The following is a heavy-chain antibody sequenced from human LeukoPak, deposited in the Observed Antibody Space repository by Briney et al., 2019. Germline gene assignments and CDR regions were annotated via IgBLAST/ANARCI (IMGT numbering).Heavy chain of an antibody. D-gene: IGHD3-22*01. V-gene: IGHV1-46*01. CDR3: AKSGYSSPLGSFHY. J-gene: IGHJ4*02. CDR2: INPSGGST. Sequence: ASVKVSCKASGYTFTNYYMHWVQQAPGQGLEWMGIINPSGGSTTYAQDFQGRVTMTRDMSTSTVYMELSSLRSEDTAVYYCAKSGYSSPLGSFHYWGQGTLVTVSS. CDR1: GYTFTNYY.